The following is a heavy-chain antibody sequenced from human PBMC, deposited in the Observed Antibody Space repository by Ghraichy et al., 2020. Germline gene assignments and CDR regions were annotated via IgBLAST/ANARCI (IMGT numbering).Heavy chain of an antibody. D-gene: IGHD6-19*01. CDR2: IKQDGSEK. CDR1: GFTFSSYW. Sequence: GGSLRLSCAASGFTFSSYWMSWVRQAPGKGLEWVANIKQDGSEKYYVDSVKGRFTISRDNAKNSLYLQMNSLRAEDTAVYYCARDRQWLPEYYYYYYGMDVWGQGTTVTVSS. J-gene: IGHJ6*02. CDR3: ARDRQWLPEYYYYYYGMDV. V-gene: IGHV3-7*03.